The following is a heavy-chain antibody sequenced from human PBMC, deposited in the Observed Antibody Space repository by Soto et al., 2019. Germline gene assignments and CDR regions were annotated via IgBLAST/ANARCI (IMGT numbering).Heavy chain of an antibody. CDR3: ARDLTGYYHDNSGWGGDY. V-gene: IGHV1-18*01. CDR2: ISAYNGKT. D-gene: IGHD3-22*01. J-gene: IGHJ4*02. Sequence: QVQLMQSGAEVKKPGASVKVSCKASGYTFTRYGINWVREAPGQGLEWMGWISAYNGKTNYAHKLQGRVTMTTDTSTSTAYMELRSLRSDDTAVYYCARDLTGYYHDNSGWGGDYWGQGTQVTVSS. CDR1: GYTFTRYG.